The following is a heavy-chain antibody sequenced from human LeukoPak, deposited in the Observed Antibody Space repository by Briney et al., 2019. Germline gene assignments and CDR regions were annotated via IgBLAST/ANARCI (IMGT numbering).Heavy chain of an antibody. V-gene: IGHV3-30-3*01. CDR2: ISYDGSNK. Sequence: GRSLRLSCAASGFTFSSYAMHWVRQAPGKGLEWVAVISYDGSNKYYADSMKGRFTISRDNSKNTLYLQMNSLRAEDTAVYYCARTGIAARPGAFDIWGQGTMVTVSS. D-gene: IGHD6-6*01. J-gene: IGHJ3*02. CDR1: GFTFSSYA. CDR3: ARTGIAARPGAFDI.